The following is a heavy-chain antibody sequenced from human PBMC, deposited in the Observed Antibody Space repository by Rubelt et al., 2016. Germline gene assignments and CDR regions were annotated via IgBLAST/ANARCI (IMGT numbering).Heavy chain of an antibody. Sequence: QVQLQESGPGLVKPSETLSLTCAVSGDTSLHFWSWVRQPPGKGLEWIGSISNGGRTNYSPSLKSRDTISRDTSKTQISLKRTSVTATDTAVYYCARHYNWDYDALGDMGVWGQGTTVTVSS. CDR1: GDTSLHF. CDR3: ARHYNWDYDALGDMGV. D-gene: IGHD1-7*01. J-gene: IGHJ6*02. V-gene: IGHV4-59*08. CDR2: ISNGGRT.